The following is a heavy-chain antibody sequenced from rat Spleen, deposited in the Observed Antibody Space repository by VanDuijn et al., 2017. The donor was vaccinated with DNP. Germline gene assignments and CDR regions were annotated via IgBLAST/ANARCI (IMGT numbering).Heavy chain of an antibody. CDR2: ISYAGGST. V-gene: IGHV5-20*01. J-gene: IGHJ2*01. Sequence: EVQLVESGGGLVQPGRSLKLSCAASGFTFSDYYMAWVRQAPTKGLELVAYISYAGGSTYHGDSVKGRFTISRDNAKSTLYMQMDSLRSEDTATYYCTRGGAASGYWGQGVMVTVSS. D-gene: IGHD1-2*01. CDR1: GFTFSDYY. CDR3: TRGGAASGY.